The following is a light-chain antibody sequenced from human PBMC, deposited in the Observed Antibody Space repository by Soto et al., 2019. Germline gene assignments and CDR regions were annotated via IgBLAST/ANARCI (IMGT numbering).Light chain of an antibody. CDR3: QQYNSYPT. CDR2: DAS. Sequence: DLPLTQSPSTLSASVGDRVTITCRASQSISSWLAWYQQKPGKAPKLLIYDASSLESGAPSRFSGSGSGTEFTLTISSLQPDDFATYYCQQYNSYPTFGQVTKVDI. V-gene: IGKV1-5*01. CDR1: QSISSW. J-gene: IGKJ1*01.